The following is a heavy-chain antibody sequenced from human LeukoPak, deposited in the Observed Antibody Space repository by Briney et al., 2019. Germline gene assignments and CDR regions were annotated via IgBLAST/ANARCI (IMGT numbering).Heavy chain of an antibody. CDR3: ARADRDGNKRFLD. V-gene: IGHV3-15*01. CDR1: GFTFSNAW. CDR2: IKSRTDGGTP. D-gene: IGHD5-24*01. J-gene: IGHJ4*02. Sequence: PGGSLRLSCAASGFTFSNAWMSWVRQAPGKGLEWVGRIKSRTDGGTPDYATPVKGRFTISRDDSKNTLYLQMNSLKTEDTAVYYCARADRDGNKRFLDWGQGTLVTVSS.